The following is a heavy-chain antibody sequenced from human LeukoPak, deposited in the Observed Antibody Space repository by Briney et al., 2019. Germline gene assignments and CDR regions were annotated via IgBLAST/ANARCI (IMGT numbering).Heavy chain of an antibody. V-gene: IGHV5-51*01. CDR3: ARPHSAYELSFDP. CDR1: GYNFTTYW. CDR2: IYPGDSDT. Sequence: GESLKISCKGSGYNFTTYWIGWVRQVPGKGLEWMGIIYPGDSDTRYSPSFQGQVTISADKSISTTYLHWSSLKASDTAIYYCARPHSAYELSFDPWGQGTLVTVSS. J-gene: IGHJ5*02. D-gene: IGHD3-22*01.